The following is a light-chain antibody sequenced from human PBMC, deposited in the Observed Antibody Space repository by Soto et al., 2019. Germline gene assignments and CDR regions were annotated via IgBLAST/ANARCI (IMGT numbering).Light chain of an antibody. CDR3: QQYDNLPL. CDR1: QSVSSSY. CDR2: GAS. V-gene: IGKV3-20*01. Sequence: EIVLTQSPGTLSLSPGERATLSCRASQSVSSSYLAWYQQKPGQAPRLLIYGASSRATGIPDRFSGSGSGTDFTFTINSLQPEDIATYYCQQYDNLPLFGGGTKVEI. J-gene: IGKJ4*01.